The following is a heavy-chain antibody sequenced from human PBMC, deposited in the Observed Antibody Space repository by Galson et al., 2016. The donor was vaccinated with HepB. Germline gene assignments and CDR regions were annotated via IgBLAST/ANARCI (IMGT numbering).Heavy chain of an antibody. D-gene: IGHD1-7*01. CDR3: ATSHWDYLP. J-gene: IGHJ5*02. CDR2: ISTYSGNT. V-gene: IGHV1-18*01. Sequence: SVKVSCKASGYTFTTSGISWVRQAPGQGLEWMGWISTYSGNTKYAQKFQGGLTLTTDSSTTTAYMELSSLKSDDTAVYYCATSHWDYLPWGQGTLVTVSS. CDR1: GYTFTTSG.